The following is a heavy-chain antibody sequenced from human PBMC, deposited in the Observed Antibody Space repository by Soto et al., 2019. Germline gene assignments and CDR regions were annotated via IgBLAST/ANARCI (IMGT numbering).Heavy chain of an antibody. V-gene: IGHV3-74*01. CDR2: INGDGTTT. D-gene: IGHD3-16*01. CDR1: GFTFSSHW. J-gene: IGHJ4*02. CDR3: ARDEGGY. Sequence: EVQLVESGGGLVQPGGSLRLSCSASGFTFSSHWMYWVRQVPGKGLVWVSRINGDGTTTNYADSVKGRFTISRDNAKNTLYLQMNSLRAEDTAVYYCARDEGGYWGQGTLVTVS.